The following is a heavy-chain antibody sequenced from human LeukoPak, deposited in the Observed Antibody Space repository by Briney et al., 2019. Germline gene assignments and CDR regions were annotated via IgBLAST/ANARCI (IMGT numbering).Heavy chain of an antibody. D-gene: IGHD1-26*01. V-gene: IGHV4-31*03. Sequence: SETLSLTCTVSGGSISSGGYYWSWIRQHPGKGLEWIGYIYYSGSTYYNPSLKSRVTISVDTSKNQFSLKLSSVTAADTAVYYCARDGGSYDLGPFDYWGQGTLVTVSS. CDR3: ARDGGSYDLGPFDY. CDR2: IYYSGST. CDR1: GGSISSGGYY. J-gene: IGHJ4*02.